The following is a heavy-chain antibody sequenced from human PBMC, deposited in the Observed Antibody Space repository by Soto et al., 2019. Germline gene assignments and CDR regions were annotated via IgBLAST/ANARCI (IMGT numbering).Heavy chain of an antibody. D-gene: IGHD4-17*01. CDR1: GGSISSYY. CDR2: IYYSGST. CDR3: ARGSNGDFDY. Sequence: SETLSLTCAVSGGSISSYYWSWIRQPPGKGLEWIGYIYYSGSTNHNPSLKSRVTISVDTSKNQFSLKLSSVTAADTAVYYCARGSNGDFDYWGQGTLVTVSS. J-gene: IGHJ4*02. V-gene: IGHV4-59*01.